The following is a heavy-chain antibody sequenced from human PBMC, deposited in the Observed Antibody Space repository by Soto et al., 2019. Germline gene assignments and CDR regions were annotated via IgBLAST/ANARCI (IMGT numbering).Heavy chain of an antibody. Sequence: EVQLLESGGGLVQPGGSLRLSCAASGFTFSSYAMTWVRHAPGKGLEWVSSISGNGGSTYYADSVKGRFTISRDNSKNTLFLQMNSLRAEDTAVYYCAKEQMYSSTSSGGMDVWGQGTTVTVSS. CDR2: ISGNGGST. V-gene: IGHV3-23*01. J-gene: IGHJ6*02. CDR1: GFTFSSYA. CDR3: AKEQMYSSTSSGGMDV. D-gene: IGHD6-13*01.